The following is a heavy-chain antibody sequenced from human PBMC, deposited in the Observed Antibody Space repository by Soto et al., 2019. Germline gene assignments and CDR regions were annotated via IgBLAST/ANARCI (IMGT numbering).Heavy chain of an antibody. CDR3: ARHLAPGYCSSTSCYAGPPYYYYMDV. CDR1: GYSFTSYW. CDR2: IYPGDSDT. D-gene: IGHD2-2*01. J-gene: IGHJ6*03. Sequence: EVQLVQSGAEVKKPGESLKISCKGSGYSFTSYWIGWVRQMPGKGLEWMGIIYPGDSDTRYSPSFQGQVTISADKSISTAYLQWSSLKASDTAMYYCARHLAPGYCSSTSCYAGPPYYYYMDVWGKGTTVTVSS. V-gene: IGHV5-51*01.